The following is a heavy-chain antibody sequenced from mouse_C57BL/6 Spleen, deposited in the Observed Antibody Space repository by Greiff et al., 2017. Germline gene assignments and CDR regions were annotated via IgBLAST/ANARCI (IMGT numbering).Heavy chain of an antibody. J-gene: IGHJ2*01. CDR1: GYTFTSSW. CDR3: ASYGYDDGDFDY. CDR2: INPSNGGT. Sequence: QVQLQQPGTELAKPGASVKLSCKASGYTFTSSWMHWVKQRPGQGLEWIGNINPSNGGTNYNEKFKSKATLTVDKSSSTAYMQLSSLTSEDSAVYYCASYGYDDGDFDYWGQGTTLTVSS. V-gene: IGHV1-53*01. D-gene: IGHD2-2*01.